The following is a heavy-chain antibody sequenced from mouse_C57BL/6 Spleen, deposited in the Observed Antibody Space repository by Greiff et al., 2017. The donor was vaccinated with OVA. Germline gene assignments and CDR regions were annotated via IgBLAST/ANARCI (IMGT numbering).Heavy chain of an antibody. V-gene: IGHV1-54*01. J-gene: IGHJ2*01. Sequence: VQLQQSGAELVRPGTSVKVSCKASGYAFTNYLIEWVKQRPGQGLEWIGVINPGSGGTNYNEKFKGKATLTADKSSSTAYMQLSSLTSEDSGVYFCARSGGRSDYWGQGTTLTVSS. D-gene: IGHD1-1*01. CDR3: ARSGGRSDY. CDR1: GYAFTNYL. CDR2: INPGSGGT.